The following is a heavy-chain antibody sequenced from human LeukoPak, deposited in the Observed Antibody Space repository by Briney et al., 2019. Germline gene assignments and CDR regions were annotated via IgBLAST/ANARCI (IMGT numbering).Heavy chain of an antibody. D-gene: IGHD4-17*01. V-gene: IGHV3-30-3*01. J-gene: IGHJ4*02. CDR2: ISYDGSNK. Sequence: GGSLRLSCAASGFTFISYAMHWVRQAPGKGLEWVAVISYDGSNKYYADSVKGRFTISRDNSKNTLYLQMNSLRAEDTAVYYCATSLYGDSNWGQGTLVTVSS. CDR3: ATSLYGDSN. CDR1: GFTFISYA.